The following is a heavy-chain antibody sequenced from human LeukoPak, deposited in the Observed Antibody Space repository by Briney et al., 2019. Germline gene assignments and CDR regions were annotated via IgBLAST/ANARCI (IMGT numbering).Heavy chain of an antibody. CDR3: AKDYYSSGFDY. J-gene: IGHJ4*02. V-gene: IGHV3-30*18. D-gene: IGHD3-22*01. CDR2: ISYDGSNE. CDR1: GFTFSTYA. Sequence: PGRSLRLSCVPSGFTFSTYAMHWVRQAPGKGLEWEAVISYDGSNEYYADSVKGRFTISRDNSRNMLYLQMNSLRVEDTAVYYCAKDYYSSGFDYWGQGTLVTVSS.